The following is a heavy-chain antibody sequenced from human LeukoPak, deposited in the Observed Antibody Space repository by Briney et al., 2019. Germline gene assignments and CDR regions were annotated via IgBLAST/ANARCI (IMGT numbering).Heavy chain of an antibody. D-gene: IGHD2-2*01. CDR1: GYTFTGYY. Sequence: ASVKVSCKASGYTFTGYYIHWVRQAPGQGLEWMGWINPHSGGTNYAQKVQGGVTMTRDTSITTAYMELSSLRSDDTAVYYCARDVGEYCSSTNCYASHYWGQGTLVTVSS. V-gene: IGHV1-2*02. CDR2: INPHSGGT. CDR3: ARDVGEYCSSTNCYASHY. J-gene: IGHJ4*02.